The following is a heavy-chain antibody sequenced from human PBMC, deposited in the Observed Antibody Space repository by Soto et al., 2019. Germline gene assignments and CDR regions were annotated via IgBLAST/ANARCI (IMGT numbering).Heavy chain of an antibody. D-gene: IGHD3-10*01. Sequence: XSVKVSCKASGCTFTRYGISWVRQAPGQGLEWMGWIXAYNGXTYYAQKLQGXXTMATDTXXSTDYMELRRLRSEDTAVYYCAREYYYGSGPCYWGQGTLVTVSS. CDR2: IXAYNGXT. CDR3: AREYYYGSGPCY. V-gene: IGHV1-18*01. CDR1: GCTFTRYG. J-gene: IGHJ4*02.